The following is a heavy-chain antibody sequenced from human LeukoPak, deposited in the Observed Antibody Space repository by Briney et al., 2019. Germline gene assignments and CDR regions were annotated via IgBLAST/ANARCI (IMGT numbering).Heavy chain of an antibody. CDR3: AKDWAVAGTDAFDI. CDR1: GFTFSSYG. CDR2: IRYDGSNK. Sequence: GGSLRLSCVASGFTFSSYGMHWVRQAPGKGLEWVAFIRYDGSNKYYADSVKGRFTISRDNSKNTLYLQMNSLRAEDTAVYYCAKDWAVAGTDAFDIWGQGTMVTVSS. D-gene: IGHD6-19*01. J-gene: IGHJ3*02. V-gene: IGHV3-30*02.